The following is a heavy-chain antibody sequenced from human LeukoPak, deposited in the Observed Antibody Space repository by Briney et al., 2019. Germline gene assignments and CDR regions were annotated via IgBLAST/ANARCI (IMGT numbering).Heavy chain of an antibody. CDR1: GFTFDDYG. V-gene: IGHV3-20*04. CDR3: ATHCSSVSCSLATFDI. CDR2: INWNGGST. Sequence: PGGSLRLSCAASGFTFDDYGMNWVRQAPGKGLEWVSGINWNGGSTDYADSVKGRFTISRDNARTSLYLQMNSLRAEDTAVYYCATHCSSVSCSLATFDIWGQGTMVTVSS. D-gene: IGHD2-2*01. J-gene: IGHJ3*02.